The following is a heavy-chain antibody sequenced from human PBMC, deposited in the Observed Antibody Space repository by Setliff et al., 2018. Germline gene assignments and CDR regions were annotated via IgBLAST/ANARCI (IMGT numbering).Heavy chain of an antibody. J-gene: IGHJ4*02. Sequence: GASVKVSCKASGYAFGSSGISWVRQAPGQGLEWMGWISAYNGYIVYAQKFQGRVTMTTDTSTTTVYMEVASLRSDDTAVYYCVRGPGPSVVVAMPFDRWGQGTLVTVSS. D-gene: IGHD5-12*01. V-gene: IGHV1-18*01. CDR3: VRGPGPSVVVAMPFDR. CDR1: GYAFGSSG. CDR2: ISAYNGYI.